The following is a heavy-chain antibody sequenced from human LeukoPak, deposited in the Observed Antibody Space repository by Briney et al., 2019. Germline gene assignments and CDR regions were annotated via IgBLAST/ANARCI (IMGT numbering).Heavy chain of an antibody. V-gene: IGHV3-74*01. CDR1: GFTFSNYW. CDR3: AKLTSRGYSYGFDY. D-gene: IGHD5-18*01. Sequence: GGSLRLSCAASGFTFSNYWMHWVRQVPGKGLVWVSGINSDGSSTTYAGSVKGRFTISRDNAKNTLYLQMSSLRAEDTAVYYCAKLTSRGYSYGFDYWGQGTLVTVSS. J-gene: IGHJ4*02. CDR2: INSDGSST.